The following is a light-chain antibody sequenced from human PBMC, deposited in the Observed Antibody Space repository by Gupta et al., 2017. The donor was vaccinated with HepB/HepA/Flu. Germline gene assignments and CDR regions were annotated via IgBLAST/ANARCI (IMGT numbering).Light chain of an antibody. V-gene: IGKV1-39*01. CDR3: QQSDSSRLT. CDR1: QRVSTY. CDR2: GSS. J-gene: IGKJ4*01. Sequence: DIQMTQSPSSLSASVGDRVTITCRASQRVSTYLNWYQQKPGKVPKLLIFGSSTLQGGVPSRFSGSGSGTDFTLTISRLQPEDFATYYCQQSDSSRLTFGGGTKVEV.